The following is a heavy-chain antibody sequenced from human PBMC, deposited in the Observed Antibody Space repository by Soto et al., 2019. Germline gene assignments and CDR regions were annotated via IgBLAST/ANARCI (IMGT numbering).Heavy chain of an antibody. CDR2: LSGSGSGS. J-gene: IGHJ4*01. CDR3: AKAPISLDGSGYYFASFDY. Sequence: PGVSLRLSSAASGFTFSSYAMSWVRQTPGKGLEWVSTLSGSGSGSYYPDSLRGRFTISRDNSKNTLYLQMNNLRAEDTAVYYCAKAPISLDGSGYYFASFDYWGHGTRVTV. V-gene: IGHV3-23*01. CDR1: GFTFSSYA. D-gene: IGHD3-22*01.